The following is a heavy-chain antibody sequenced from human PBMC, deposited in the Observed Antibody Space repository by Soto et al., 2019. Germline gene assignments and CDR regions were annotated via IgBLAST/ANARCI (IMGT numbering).Heavy chain of an antibody. D-gene: IGHD6-6*01. J-gene: IGHJ4*02. Sequence: PGGSLRLSCAASGFTFSSYSMNWVRQAPGKGLEWVSSISSSSSYIYYADSVKGRFTISRDNAKNSLYLQMNSLRAEDTAVYYCEREWWSSSSVVVDYWGQGTLVTVSS. CDR3: EREWWSSSSVVVDY. CDR1: GFTFSSYS. CDR2: ISSSSSYI. V-gene: IGHV3-21*01.